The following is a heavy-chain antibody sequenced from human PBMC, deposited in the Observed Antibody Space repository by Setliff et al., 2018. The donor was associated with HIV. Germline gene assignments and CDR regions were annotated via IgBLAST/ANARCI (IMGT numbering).Heavy chain of an antibody. CDR3: AGSRGDFVQAD. J-gene: IGHJ4*02. Sequence: GGSLRLSCTTSGFKFQDYSVHWVRQAPGKGLEWVANIKQDGSEKYYVGSVKGRFTISRDNAKNSLYLQMNSLRAEDTAVYYCAGSRGDFVQADWGQGTLVTVSS. CDR2: IKQDGSEK. CDR1: GFKFQDYS. D-gene: IGHD3-16*01. V-gene: IGHV3-7*01.